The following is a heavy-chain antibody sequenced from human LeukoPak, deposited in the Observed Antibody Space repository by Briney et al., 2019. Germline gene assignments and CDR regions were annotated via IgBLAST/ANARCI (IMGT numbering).Heavy chain of an antibody. J-gene: IGHJ4*02. CDR2: IYYSGST. CDR3: ARYGSGSYFVDY. V-gene: IGHV4-59*12. CDR1: GGSISNYY. D-gene: IGHD3-10*01. Sequence: SETLSLTCTVSGGSISNYYWSWIRQPPGKGLEWIGYIYYSGSTYYNPSLKSRVTISVDTSKNQFSLKLSSVTAADTAVYYCARYGSGSYFVDYWGQGTLVTVSS.